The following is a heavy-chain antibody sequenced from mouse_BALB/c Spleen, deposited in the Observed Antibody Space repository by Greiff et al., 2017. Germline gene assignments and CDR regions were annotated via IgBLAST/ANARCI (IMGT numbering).Heavy chain of an antibody. V-gene: IGHV5-12-1*01. Sequence: EVQLVESGGGLVKPGGSLKLSCAASGFAFSSYDMSWVRQTPEKRLEWVAYISSGGGSTYYPDTVKGRFTISRDNAKNTLYLQMSSLKSEDTAMYYCARQGSSYYYAMDYWGQGTSVTVSS. J-gene: IGHJ4*01. CDR1: GFAFSSYD. CDR2: ISSGGGST. D-gene: IGHD1-3*01. CDR3: ARQGSSYYYAMDY.